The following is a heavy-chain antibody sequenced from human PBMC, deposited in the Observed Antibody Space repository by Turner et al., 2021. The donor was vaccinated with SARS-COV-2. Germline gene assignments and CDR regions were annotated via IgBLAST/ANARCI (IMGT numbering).Heavy chain of an antibody. CDR3: ARDWNLQGFIDY. CDR2: INLDGSET. J-gene: IGHJ4*02. V-gene: IGHV3-7*01. Sequence: EVKLVESGGGLVQPGGSLRLSCAASEFTFNANWMSWVRQAPGKGLEWVANINLDGSETKYVDSVKERFTISRHNAKNSLYLQMNSLRAEDTGVYYCARDWNLQGFIDYWGQGTLVTVSS. CDR1: EFTFNANW. D-gene: IGHD1-1*01.